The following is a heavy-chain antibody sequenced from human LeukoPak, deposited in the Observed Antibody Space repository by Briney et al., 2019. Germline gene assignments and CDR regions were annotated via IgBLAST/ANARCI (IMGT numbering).Heavy chain of an antibody. V-gene: IGHV3-48*03. D-gene: IGHD2-21*02. CDR1: GFTFSSYE. CDR2: ISSSGSTI. Sequence: GGSLRLSCAASGFTFSSYEMNWVRQAPGKGPEWVSYISSSGSTIYYADSVKGRFTISRDNAKNSLYLQMNSLRAEDTAVYYCARLNGRGAVVTAPVDYWGQGTLVTVSS. J-gene: IGHJ4*02. CDR3: ARLNGRGAVVTAPVDY.